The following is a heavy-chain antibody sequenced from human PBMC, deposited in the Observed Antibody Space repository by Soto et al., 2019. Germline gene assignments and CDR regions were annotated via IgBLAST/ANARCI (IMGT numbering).Heavy chain of an antibody. Sequence: PSETLSLTCTVSGGSVSSGSYYWSWIRQPPGKGLEWIGYIYYSGSTNYNPSLKSRVTISVDTSKNQFSLKLSSVTAADTAVYYCARYGDYNYYYYYMDVWGKGTTVTVSS. V-gene: IGHV4-61*01. J-gene: IGHJ6*03. CDR1: GGSVSSGSYY. D-gene: IGHD4-17*01. CDR2: IYYSGST. CDR3: ARYGDYNYYYYYMDV.